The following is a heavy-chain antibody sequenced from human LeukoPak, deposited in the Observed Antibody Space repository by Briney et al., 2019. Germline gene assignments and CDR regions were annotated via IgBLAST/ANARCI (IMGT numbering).Heavy chain of an antibody. CDR1: GGTFSSYA. V-gene: IGHV1-69*05. J-gene: IGHJ6*03. CDR3: AIGVRPYYYYYYMDV. D-gene: IGHD2-8*01. Sequence: SVKVSCKASGGTFSSYAISWVRQAPGQGLEWMGGIIPIFGTANYAQKFQGRVTITTDESTSTAYMELSSLRSEDTAVYYCAIGVRPYYYYYYMDVWGKGTTVTVSS. CDR2: IIPIFGTA.